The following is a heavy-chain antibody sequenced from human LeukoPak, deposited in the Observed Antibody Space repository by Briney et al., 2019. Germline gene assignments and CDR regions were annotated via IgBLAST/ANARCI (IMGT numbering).Heavy chain of an antibody. J-gene: IGHJ4*02. CDR3: TREVWGSTFPDY. CDR2: THHSGAT. D-gene: IGHD7-27*01. Sequence: KPSETLSLTCSVSGYSISSGYFWGWIRQPPGKRQVWIATTHHSGATYYNPSLKSRVTLSVDMSKNQVSLKLTSVTAADTAVYYCTREVWGSTFPDYWGQGTLVTVSS. CDR1: GYSISSGYF. V-gene: IGHV4-38-2*02.